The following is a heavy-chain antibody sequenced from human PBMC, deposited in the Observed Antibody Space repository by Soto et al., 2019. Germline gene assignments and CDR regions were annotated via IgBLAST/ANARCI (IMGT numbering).Heavy chain of an antibody. Sequence: GASVKVSCKASGGTFSSYAVSWVRQAPGQGLEWMGGIIPIFGTVIYAQQFQGRVTITADESTKTAYMELRSLRFEDTAVYYCARGSHPPGLSGDIMRWGVWDKETTVT. V-gene: IGHV1-69*13. J-gene: IGHJ6*03. D-gene: IGHD2-15*01. CDR2: IIPIFGTV. CDR1: GGTFSSYA. CDR3: ARGSHPPGLSGDIMRWGV.